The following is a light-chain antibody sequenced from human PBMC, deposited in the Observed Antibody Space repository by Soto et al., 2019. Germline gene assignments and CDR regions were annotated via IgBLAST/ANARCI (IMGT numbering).Light chain of an antibody. Sequence: QSVLTQPSSVSGSPGQSITISCTGTISDVGGYNYVSWYQQHPGKAPKLMIYEVSNRPSGVSNRFSGSKSGNTASLTISGLQAEDEADYYCSSYTSSSTYVFGTGNKVNV. CDR1: ISDVGGYNY. CDR2: EVS. V-gene: IGLV2-14*01. CDR3: SSYTSSSTYV. J-gene: IGLJ1*01.